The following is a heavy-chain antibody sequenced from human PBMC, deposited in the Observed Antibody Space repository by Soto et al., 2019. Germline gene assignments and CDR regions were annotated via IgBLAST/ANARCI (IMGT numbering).Heavy chain of an antibody. V-gene: IGHV4-31*03. CDR1: GGSISSGGYY. D-gene: IGHD1-26*01. Sequence: QVQLQESGPGLVKPSQTLSLTCTVSGGSISSGGYYWSWLRPHPGKGLEWSGYIYYGGSTYYNPSLKSRVTLSVDTSKSQFSLKLGSVTAANTAVYYCAGIYSGSAGGTLRYWGQGTLVTVSS. J-gene: IGHJ4*02. CDR3: AGIYSGSAGGTLRY. CDR2: IYYGGST.